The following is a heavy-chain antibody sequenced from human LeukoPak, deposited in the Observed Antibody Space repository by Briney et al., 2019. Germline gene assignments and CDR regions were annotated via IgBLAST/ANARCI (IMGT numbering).Heavy chain of an antibody. J-gene: IGHJ6*02. CDR1: ARSIGSDY. D-gene: IGHD3-16*02. CDR3: ARLSYAYYGMDV. Sequence: KSSQTLSLTCTLAARSIGSDYWSWIRQLPEKVLEWIGYIYYSGSTNYNPCLKSRVTISVDTSKNQFSLKLSSVTAADTAVYYCARLSYAYYGMDVWGQGTTVTVSS. CDR2: IYYSGST. V-gene: IGHV4-59*08.